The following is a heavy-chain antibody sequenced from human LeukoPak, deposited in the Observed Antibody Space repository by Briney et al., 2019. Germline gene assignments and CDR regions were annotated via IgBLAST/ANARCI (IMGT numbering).Heavy chain of an antibody. Sequence: SETLSLTCTVSGGSISSYYWSWIRQHPGKGLECIGYIYYSGNTTYNPPLKIRVTISVDTSKKHFSLKLSSVTAADTAVYYCARHRGVAEAEACMDVWGQGTTVTVSS. D-gene: IGHD6-13*01. CDR3: ARHRGVAEAEACMDV. J-gene: IGHJ6*02. CDR2: IYYSGNT. CDR1: GGSISSYY. V-gene: IGHV4-59*08.